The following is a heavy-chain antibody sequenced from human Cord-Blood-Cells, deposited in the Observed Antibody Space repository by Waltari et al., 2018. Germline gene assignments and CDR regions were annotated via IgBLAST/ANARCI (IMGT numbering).Heavy chain of an antibody. CDR3: ARVGGSGSYYNWFDP. CDR2: IYYSGST. CDR1: GGPISSTSYS. V-gene: IGHV4-39*01. Sequence: QLQLQESGPGLVKPSETLSLTCTVSGGPISSTSYSWGCIRQPPGKGLEWIGSIYYSGSTYYNPSLKSRVTISVDTSKNQFSMKLSSVTAADTAVYYCARVGGSGSYYNWFDPWGQGTLVTVSS. D-gene: IGHD3-10*01. J-gene: IGHJ5*02.